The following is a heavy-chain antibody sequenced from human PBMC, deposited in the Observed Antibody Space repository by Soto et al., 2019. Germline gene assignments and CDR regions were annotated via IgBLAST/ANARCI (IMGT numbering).Heavy chain of an antibody. CDR2: IYSGGST. CDR3: ARDPGRSYGPD. Sequence: EVQLLESGGGLVQPGGSLRLSCAASGFTVSSNYMSWVRQAPGNGLERVSVIYSGGSTYYSDSVKGRFTISRDHSKTTLYLQMNSLRAEDTAVYYCARDPGRSYGPDWGQGTLVTVSS. V-gene: IGHV3-66*01. CDR1: GFTVSSNY. J-gene: IGHJ1*01. D-gene: IGHD1-26*01.